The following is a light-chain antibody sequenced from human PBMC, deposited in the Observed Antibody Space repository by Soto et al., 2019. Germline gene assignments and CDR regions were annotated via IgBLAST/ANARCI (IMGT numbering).Light chain of an antibody. V-gene: IGLV2-23*01. CDR1: SSDVGSYNL. CDR2: DCN. CDR3: CSYAGSSTLV. Sequence: QSALTQPASVSGSPGQSITISCTGTSSDVGSYNLVSWYQQHQDKAPKLIIFDCNLPPSGVSNRFSGSKFGNTASLTISGLQAEDEADYYCCSYAGSSTLVFGTGTKVTVL. J-gene: IGLJ1*01.